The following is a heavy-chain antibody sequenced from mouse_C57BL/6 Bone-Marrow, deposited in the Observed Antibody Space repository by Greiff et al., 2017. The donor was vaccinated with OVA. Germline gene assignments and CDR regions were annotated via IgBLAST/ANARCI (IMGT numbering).Heavy chain of an antibody. CDR2: IWGDGST. Sequence: VKLLESGPGLVAPSQSLSITCTASGFSLTSYGVSWVRQPPGKGLEWLGVIWGDGSTNYHSALISRLSISKDNSKSQVFLKLNSLQTDDTATYYCARGENYGNYVGFAYWGQGTLVTVSA. CDR1: GFSLTSYG. J-gene: IGHJ3*01. V-gene: IGHV2-3*01. CDR3: ARGENYGNYVGFAY. D-gene: IGHD2-1*01.